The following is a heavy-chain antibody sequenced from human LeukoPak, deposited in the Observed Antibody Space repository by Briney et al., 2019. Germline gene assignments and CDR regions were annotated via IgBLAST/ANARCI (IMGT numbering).Heavy chain of an antibody. CDR2: IIPIFGTA. CDR1: GGTFSSYA. CDR3: ARGGGTYYYDSSGYYILDY. D-gene: IGHD3-22*01. J-gene: IGHJ4*02. Sequence: SVNVSCTASGGTFSSYAISWVRQAPGQGLEWMGGIIPIFGTANYAQKFQGRVTITADESTSTAYMELSSLRSEDTAVYYCARGGGTYYYDSSGYYILDYWGQGTLVTVSS. V-gene: IGHV1-69*13.